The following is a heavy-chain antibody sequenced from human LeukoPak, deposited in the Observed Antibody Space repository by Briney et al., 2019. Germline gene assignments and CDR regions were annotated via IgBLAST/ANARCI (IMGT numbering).Heavy chain of an antibody. CDR1: GFTFSSYE. J-gene: IGHJ4*02. D-gene: IGHD2-15*01. Sequence: GGSLRLSCAASGFTFSSYEMNWVRQPPGKGLEWVSYFSSSGNTVYYADSVKGRFTISRDNAKNSLYLRMNSLRAEDTARYYCARDGGCSGGRCHPFDYWGQGTLVTVSS. CDR3: ARDGGCSGGRCHPFDY. V-gene: IGHV3-48*03. CDR2: FSSSGNTV.